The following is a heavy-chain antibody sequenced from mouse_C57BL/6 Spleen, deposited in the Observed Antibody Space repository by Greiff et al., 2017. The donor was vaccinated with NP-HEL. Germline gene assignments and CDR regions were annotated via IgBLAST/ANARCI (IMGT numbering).Heavy chain of an antibody. CDR3: ARRNQLLRSFDY. V-gene: IGHV1-19*01. CDR1: GYTFTDYY. D-gene: IGHD1-1*01. Sequence: EVQLQQSGPVLVKPGASVKMSCKASGYTFTDYYMNWVKQSHGKSLEWIGVINPYNGGTSYNQKFKGKATLTVDKSSSTAYMELNSLTSEDSAVYYCARRNQLLRSFDYWGQGTTLTVSS. J-gene: IGHJ2*01. CDR2: INPYNGGT.